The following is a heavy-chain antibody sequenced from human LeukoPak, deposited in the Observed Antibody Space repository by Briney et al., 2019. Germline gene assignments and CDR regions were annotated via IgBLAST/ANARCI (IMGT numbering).Heavy chain of an antibody. CDR2: ITSTGTYI. Sequence: GGSLRLSCAASGFSFSDYNMNWVRQAPGKALEWVSSITSTGTYIFYGDSVKGRFTISRDNAKNSLYLQMNGLRAEDTAVYYCAREGYSSSTNLHNWFDPWGQGTLVTVSS. D-gene: IGHD6-13*01. CDR3: AREGYSSSTNLHNWFDP. CDR1: GFSFSDYN. V-gene: IGHV3-21*01. J-gene: IGHJ5*02.